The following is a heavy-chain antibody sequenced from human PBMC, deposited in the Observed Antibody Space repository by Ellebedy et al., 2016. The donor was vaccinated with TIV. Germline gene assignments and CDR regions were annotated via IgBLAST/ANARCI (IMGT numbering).Heavy chain of an antibody. D-gene: IGHD4-17*01. J-gene: IGHJ4*02. CDR2: INHSGST. V-gene: IGHV4-39*07. CDR1: GGSISSSSYY. Sequence: SETLSLXCTVSGGSISSSSYYWGWIRQPPGKGLEWIGEINHSGSTNYNPSLKSRVTISVDTSKNQFSLKLSSVTAADTAVYYCAREPTPGYYGANSDYWGQGTLVTVSS. CDR3: AREPTPGYYGANSDY.